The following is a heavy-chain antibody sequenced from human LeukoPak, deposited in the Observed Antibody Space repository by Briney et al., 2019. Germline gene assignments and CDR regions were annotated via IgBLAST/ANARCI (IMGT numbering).Heavy chain of an antibody. D-gene: IGHD3-22*01. CDR3: ARGYCYDSCGYLLSYYYYGMDV. CDR1: GYTVTGYY. J-gene: IGHJ6*02. V-gene: IGHV1-2*02. Sequence: GASVKVSCKASGYTVTGYYMHWVRQAPGQGLEWMGWINPNSGGTNYAQKFQGRVTMTRDTSISTAYMELSRLRSDDTAVYYCARGYCYDSCGYLLSYYYYGMDVWGQGTTVTVSS. CDR2: INPNSGGT.